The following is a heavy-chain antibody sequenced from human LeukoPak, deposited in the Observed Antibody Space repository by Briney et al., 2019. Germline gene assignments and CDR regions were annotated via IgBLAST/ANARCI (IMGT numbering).Heavy chain of an antibody. D-gene: IGHD3-3*01. CDR1: GGSFSGYY. CDR3: GGARAETIFGVVSTWFDP. V-gene: IGHV4-34*01. Sequence: SETLSLTCAVYGGSFSGYYWSWIRQPPGKGLEWIGEINHSGSTNYNPSPKSRVTISVDTSKRQFSPKVSSVTAADPAVYYCGGARAETIFGVVSTWFDPWGQGTLVTVSS. J-gene: IGHJ5*02. CDR2: INHSGST.